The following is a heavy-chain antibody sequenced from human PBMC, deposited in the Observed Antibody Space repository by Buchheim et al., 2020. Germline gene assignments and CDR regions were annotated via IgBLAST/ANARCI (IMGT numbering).Heavy chain of an antibody. D-gene: IGHD6-13*01. Sequence: QVQLQESGPGLVKPSQTLSLTCTVSGDSISSGDYCCTWVRQHPGKGLEWIGYLYYSGNTYYNPSLKSRVTISVDTFQNQFSLKLSSVTAADTAVYYCARRSTSGNFDYWGQGTL. CDR3: ARRSTSGNFDY. V-gene: IGHV4-31*03. CDR2: LYYSGNT. J-gene: IGHJ4*02. CDR1: GDSISSGDYC.